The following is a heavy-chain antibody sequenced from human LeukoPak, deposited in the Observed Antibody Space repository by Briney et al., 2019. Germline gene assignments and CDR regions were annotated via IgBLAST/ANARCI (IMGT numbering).Heavy chain of an antibody. CDR2: ISSSGSTI. J-gene: IGHJ3*02. CDR1: GFTFSSYE. D-gene: IGHD1-14*01. Sequence: PGGSLRLSCAASGFTFSSYEMNWVRQAPGKGLEWVSYISSSGSTIYYADSVKGRFTISRDNAKNSLYLQMNSLRAEDTAVYYRARSNLLDAFDIWGQGTMVTVSS. V-gene: IGHV3-48*03. CDR3: ARSNLLDAFDI.